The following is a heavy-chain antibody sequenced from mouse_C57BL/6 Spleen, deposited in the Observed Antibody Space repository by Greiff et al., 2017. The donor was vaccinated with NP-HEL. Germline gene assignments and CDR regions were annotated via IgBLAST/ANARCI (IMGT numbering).Heavy chain of an antibody. J-gene: IGHJ2*01. CDR3: ARSKLVLDC. Sequence: VQLQQSGPELVKPGASVKISCKASGYTFTDYYMNWVKQSHGKSLEWIGDINPNNGGTSYNQKFKGKATLTVDKSSSTAYMELRSLTSEDSAVYYCARSKLVLDCWGQGTTLTVSS. CDR1: GYTFTDYY. V-gene: IGHV1-26*01. D-gene: IGHD4-1*01. CDR2: INPNNGGT.